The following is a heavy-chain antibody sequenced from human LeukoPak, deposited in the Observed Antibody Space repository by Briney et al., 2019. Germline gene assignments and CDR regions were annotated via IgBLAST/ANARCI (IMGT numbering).Heavy chain of an antibody. V-gene: IGHV4-59*01. Sequence: GSLRLSCAASGFTFSSYWMSWIRQPPGKGLEWIGYIYYSGSTNYNPSLKSRVTISVDTSKNQFSLKLSSVTAADTAVYYCARTRGQLVPDTWGQGTLVTVSS. CDR3: ARTRGQLVPDT. D-gene: IGHD6-13*01. CDR1: GFTFSSYW. CDR2: IYYSGST. J-gene: IGHJ5*02.